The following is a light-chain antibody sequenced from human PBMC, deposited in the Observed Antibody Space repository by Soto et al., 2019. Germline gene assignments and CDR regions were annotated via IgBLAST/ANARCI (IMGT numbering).Light chain of an antibody. CDR2: DVS. Sequence: QSALTQLRSVSGSPGQSVTISCTGTSSDVGGYNYVSWYQQHPGKAPKLMIYDVSKRPSGVPDRFSGSKSGNTASLTISGLQAEDEADYYCCSYAGSYPYVFGTGTEVTVL. V-gene: IGLV2-11*01. CDR3: CSYAGSYPYV. J-gene: IGLJ1*01. CDR1: SSDVGGYNY.